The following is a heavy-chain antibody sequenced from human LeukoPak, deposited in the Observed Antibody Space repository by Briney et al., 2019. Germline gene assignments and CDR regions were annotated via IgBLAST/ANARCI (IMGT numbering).Heavy chain of an antibody. Sequence: GASVRLSCAASGFTFSSYAMIWVRQAPGKGRVGVSALSGSGGSTYYADSVKGRFTISRDNSKNTLYLQMNSLRAEDTAVYYCAKGPYSSSWSDYWGQGTLVTVSS. J-gene: IGHJ4*02. CDR2: LSGSGGST. D-gene: IGHD6-13*01. CDR3: AKGPYSSSWSDY. V-gene: IGHV3-23*01. CDR1: GFTFSSYA.